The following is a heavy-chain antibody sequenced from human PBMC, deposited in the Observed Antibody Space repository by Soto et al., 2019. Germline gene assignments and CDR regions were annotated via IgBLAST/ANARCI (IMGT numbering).Heavy chain of an antibody. D-gene: IGHD6-6*01. J-gene: IGHJ6*02. CDR3: AREDKVIAAQAYYYYGMDV. CDR1: GFTFSSYG. Sequence: TGGSLRLSCAASGFTFSSYGMHWVRQAPGKGLEWVAVIWYDGSNKYYADSVKGRFTISRDNSKNTLYLQMNSLRAEDTAVYYCAREDKVIAAQAYYYYGMDVWGQGTTVTVSS. CDR2: IWYDGSNK. V-gene: IGHV3-33*01.